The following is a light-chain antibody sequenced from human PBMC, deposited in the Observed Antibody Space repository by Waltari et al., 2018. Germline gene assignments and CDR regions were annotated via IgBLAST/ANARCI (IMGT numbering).Light chain of an antibody. J-gene: IGLJ3*02. CDR2: EVT. Sequence: QSALTQPASVSGSPGQSITISRTGTSSDVGSYNLFSWYQQHPGKAPKLMIYEVTKRPAVVSNRVSGSKSGNTASLTISGLQAEDEADYYCCSYAGSTTWVFGGGTKLTVL. V-gene: IGLV2-23*02. CDR3: CSYAGSTTWV. CDR1: SSDVGSYNL.